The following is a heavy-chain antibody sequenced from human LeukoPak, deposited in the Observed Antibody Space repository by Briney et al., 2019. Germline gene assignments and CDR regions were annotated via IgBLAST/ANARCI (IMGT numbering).Heavy chain of an antibody. CDR2: INHSGST. CDR3: ARGPSSISWYFRNWFDP. Sequence: SETLSLTCAVYGGSFSGYYWSGIRQPPGKGLEWIGEINHSGSTNYNPSLKSRVTISVDTSKNQFSLKLSSVTAADTAVYYCARGPSSISWYFRNWFDPWGQGTLVTVSS. V-gene: IGHV4-34*01. CDR1: GGSFSGYY. D-gene: IGHD6-13*01. J-gene: IGHJ5*02.